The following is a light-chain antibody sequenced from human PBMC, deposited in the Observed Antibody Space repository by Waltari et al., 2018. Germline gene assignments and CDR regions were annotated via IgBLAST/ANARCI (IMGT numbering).Light chain of an antibody. CDR1: SSNIGSNY. Sequence: QSVLTQPPSASGTPGQRVTISCSGSSSNIGSNYVYWYQQLPGTTPKRLIYRNNQRPSGVPDRFSGSKSGTSASLAISGLRSEDEADYYCAAWDDSLSGPGVFGGGTKLTVL. V-gene: IGLV1-47*01. J-gene: IGLJ2*01. CDR2: RNN. CDR3: AAWDDSLSGPGV.